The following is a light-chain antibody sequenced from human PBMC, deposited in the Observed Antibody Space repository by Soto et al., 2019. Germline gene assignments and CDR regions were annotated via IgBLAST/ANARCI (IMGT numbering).Light chain of an antibody. Sequence: QSALTQPASVSGSPGQSITISCTGTSSDVGTYNYVSWYQQHPGKAPKLIIYDVSTRPSGLSNRFSGSKSGNTASLTISGLQAEDEADYSCSSYASTSTLVVFGGGTKVTVL. CDR1: SSDVGTYNY. V-gene: IGLV2-14*01. J-gene: IGLJ2*01. CDR3: SSYASTSTLVV. CDR2: DVS.